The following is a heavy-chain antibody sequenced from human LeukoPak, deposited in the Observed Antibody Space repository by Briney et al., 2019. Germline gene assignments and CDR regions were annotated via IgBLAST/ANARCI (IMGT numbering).Heavy chain of an antibody. V-gene: IGHV4-59*01. J-gene: IGHJ3*02. CDR3: ARYSSSPRMAFDI. Sequence: SETLSLTCTVSGGSISSYYWSWIRQPPGKGLEWIGYIYYSGSTNYNPSLKSRVTISVDTSKNQFSLKLSSVTAPDTAVYYCARYSSSPRMAFDIWGQGTMVTVSS. CDR1: GGSISSYY. CDR2: IYYSGST. D-gene: IGHD6-6*01.